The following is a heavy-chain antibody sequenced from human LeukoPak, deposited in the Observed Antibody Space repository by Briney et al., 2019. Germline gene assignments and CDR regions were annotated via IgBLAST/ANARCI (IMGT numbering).Heavy chain of an antibody. CDR2: ISSSSSYI. V-gene: IGHV3-21*01. D-gene: IGHD1-26*01. CDR3: ASPARGGSYQDY. Sequence: GGSLRLSCAASGFTFSSYAMSWVRQAPGKGLEWVSSISSSSSYIYYADSVKGRFTISRDNAKNSLYLQMNSLRAEDTAVYYCASPARGGSYQDYWGQGTLVTVSS. CDR1: GFTFSSYA. J-gene: IGHJ4*02.